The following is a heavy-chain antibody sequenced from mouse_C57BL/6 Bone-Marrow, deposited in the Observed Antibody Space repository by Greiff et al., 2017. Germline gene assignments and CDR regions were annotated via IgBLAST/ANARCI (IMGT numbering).Heavy chain of an antibody. CDR2: IDPSDSYT. CDR3: ARFPVTTVVAAEVY. V-gene: IGHV1-50*01. CDR1: GYTFTSYW. Sequence: QVQLQQPGAELVKPGASVKLSCKASGYTFTSYWMQWVKQRPGQGLEWIGEIDPSDSYTNYTQKFKGKATLTVDTSSSTAYMQLSSLTSEDSAVYYCARFPVTTVVAAEVYWGQGTTLTVAA. J-gene: IGHJ2*01. D-gene: IGHD1-1*01.